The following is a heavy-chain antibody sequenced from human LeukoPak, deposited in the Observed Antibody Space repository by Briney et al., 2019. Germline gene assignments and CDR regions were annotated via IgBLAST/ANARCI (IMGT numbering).Heavy chain of an antibody. V-gene: IGHV4-38-2*01. Sequence: SETLSLTCAVSGCSISSGYYWGWIRQPPGKGLERIGSIYHSGSTYYNPSLKSRVTISVDTSKNQFSLKLSSVTAADTAVYYCVLGNGNSPNDYGDYVRFNYWGQGTLVTVSS. CDR2: IYHSGST. J-gene: IGHJ4*02. D-gene: IGHD4-17*01. CDR3: VLGNGNSPNDYGDYVRFNY. CDR1: GCSISSGYY.